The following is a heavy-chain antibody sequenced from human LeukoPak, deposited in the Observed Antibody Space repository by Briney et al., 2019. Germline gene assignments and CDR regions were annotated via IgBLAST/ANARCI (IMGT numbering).Heavy chain of an antibody. D-gene: IGHD3-10*01. J-gene: IGHJ4*02. V-gene: IGHV3-48*03. CDR2: ISRSGRTI. Sequence: GGSLRLSCAASGFIFSGYDMNWVRQPPGKGLEWVSFISRSGRTIYYADSVKGRFTISRDNSKNTLYLQMNSLRAEDTAVYYCAKDQKAGSGSFKYYFDYWGQGTLVTVSS. CDR1: GFIFSGYD. CDR3: AKDQKAGSGSFKYYFDY.